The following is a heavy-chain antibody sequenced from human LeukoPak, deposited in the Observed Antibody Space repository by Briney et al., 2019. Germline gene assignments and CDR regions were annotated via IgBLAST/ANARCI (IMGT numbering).Heavy chain of an antibody. CDR1: GFTFDDYA. V-gene: IGHV3-9*01. D-gene: IGHD4-17*01. Sequence: GRSLRLSCAVSGFTFDDYAMHWVRQAPGKGLEWVSGISWNSGSIGYADSVKGRFTISRDNAKNSLYLQMNSLRAEDTALYYCAKDKATVTGLDYWGQGTLVTVSS. CDR2: ISWNSGSI. CDR3: AKDKATVTGLDY. J-gene: IGHJ4*02.